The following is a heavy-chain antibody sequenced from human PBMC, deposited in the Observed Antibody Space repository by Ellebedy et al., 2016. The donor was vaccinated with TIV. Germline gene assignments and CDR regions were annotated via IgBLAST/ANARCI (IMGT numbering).Heavy chain of an antibody. J-gene: IGHJ6*02. CDR1: GFTFSSYS. D-gene: IGHD6-13*01. CDR3: ARVPYEEAAGHYYYYYGMDV. CDR2: ISSSSSYI. V-gene: IGHV3-21*01. Sequence: GGSLRLSCAASGFTFSSYSMNWVRQAPGKGLEWVSSISSSSSYIYYADSVKGRFTISRDNSKNTLYLQMNSLRAEDTAVYYCARVPYEEAAGHYYYYYGMDVWGQGTTVTVSS.